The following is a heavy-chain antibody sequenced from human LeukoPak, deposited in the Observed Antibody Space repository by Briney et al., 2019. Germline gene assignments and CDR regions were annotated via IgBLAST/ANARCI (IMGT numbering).Heavy chain of an antibody. V-gene: IGHV1-24*01. CDR2: FDPEDGET. CDR1: GYTLTELS. D-gene: IGHD6-19*01. J-gene: IGHJ4*02. CDR3: ATEGYSSGWYEDYFDY. Sequence: ASVKVSCKVSGYTLTELSMHWVRQAPGKGLEWMGGFDPEDGETIYAQKFRGRVTMTEDTSTDTAYMELSSLRSEDTAVYYCATEGYSSGWYEDYFDYWGQGTLVTVSS.